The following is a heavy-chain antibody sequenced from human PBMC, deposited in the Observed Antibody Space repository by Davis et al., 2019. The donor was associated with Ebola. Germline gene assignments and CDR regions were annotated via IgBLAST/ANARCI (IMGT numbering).Heavy chain of an antibody. V-gene: IGHV1-3*01. Sequence: ASVKVSCKASGYTFNTYAMHWVRQAPGQGLEWTGWINAANGNTRYSQKFQDRVTIIRDRSASTVYMELSSLRSEDTAVYYCAREGRVQGLISAGMDVWGQGTTVTVSS. J-gene: IGHJ6*02. CDR3: AREGRVQGLISAGMDV. CDR2: INAANGNT. CDR1: GYTFNTYA. D-gene: IGHD3-10*01.